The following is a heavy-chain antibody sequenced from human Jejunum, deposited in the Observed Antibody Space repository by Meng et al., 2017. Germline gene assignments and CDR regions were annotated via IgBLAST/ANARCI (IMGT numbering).Heavy chain of an antibody. Sequence: RRQQQGSAPGLVTPSEPLSLTGTVSGDSINSTPYYWGWVRQPPGEGLEWLGSISYSGNTYYNPSLRSRVTISVDTSKNQFSLKVTSVTAADTAVYYCASDQYASAWFKYWGQGALVTVSS. CDR3: ASDQYASAWFKY. D-gene: IGHD2-2*01. J-gene: IGHJ4*02. CDR2: ISYSGNT. V-gene: IGHV4-39*06. CDR1: GDSINSTPYY.